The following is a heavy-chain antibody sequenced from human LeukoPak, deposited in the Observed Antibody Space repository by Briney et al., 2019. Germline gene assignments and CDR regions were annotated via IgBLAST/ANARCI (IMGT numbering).Heavy chain of an antibody. J-gene: IGHJ4*02. Sequence: PGGSLRLSCAASGFTFSSYGMHWVRQAPGKGLEWVAVISYDGSNKYYADSVKGRFTISRDNPKNTLYLQMNSLRAEDTAVYYCAKSRVLRYFDWLFDYWGQGTLVTVSS. D-gene: IGHD3-9*01. CDR2: ISYDGSNK. V-gene: IGHV3-30*18. CDR3: AKSRVLRYFDWLFDY. CDR1: GFTFSSYG.